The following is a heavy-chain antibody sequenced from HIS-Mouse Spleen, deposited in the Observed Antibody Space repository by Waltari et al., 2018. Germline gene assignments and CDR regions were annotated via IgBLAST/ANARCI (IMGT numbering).Heavy chain of an antibody. CDR2: ISYDGSNK. Sequence: QVQLVESGGGVVQPGRSLRLSCAASGFTFSSYGMHWVRQAPGKGLEWVAVISYDGSNKYYADSVKGRFTISRDNSKNTLYLQMNSLRAEDTAVYYCAKESGDYSNYYFDYWGQGTLVTVSS. CDR1: GFTFSSYG. CDR3: AKESGDYSNYYFDY. V-gene: IGHV3-30*18. D-gene: IGHD4-4*01. J-gene: IGHJ4*02.